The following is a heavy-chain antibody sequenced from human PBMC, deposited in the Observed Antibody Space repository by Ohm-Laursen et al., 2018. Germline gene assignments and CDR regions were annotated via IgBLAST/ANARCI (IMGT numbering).Heavy chain of an antibody. D-gene: IGHD3-3*01. CDR2: ISSSGSTI. CDR1: GFTFSSHA. V-gene: IGHV3-48*01. CDR3: AKESGLWSAYPPEPLDY. J-gene: IGHJ4*02. Sequence: GSLRLSCSASGFTFSSHAMTWVRQAPGKGLAWVSYISSSGSTIYYADSVRGRFTISRDNSKSTLYLQMNSLRAEDTAVYFCAKESGLWSAYPPEPLDYWGQGTLVTVSS.